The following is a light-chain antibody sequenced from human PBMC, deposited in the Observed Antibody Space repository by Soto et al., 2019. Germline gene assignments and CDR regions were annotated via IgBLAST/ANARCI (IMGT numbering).Light chain of an antibody. Sequence: QSVLTQPPSVSGAPGPRVIISCTGSNSNIGAGFNVHWYQHLPGTAPKLLLYATNDRPAGVPERFSGSRSDTSASLAITGLQAEDEAEYYCHYYDSSLNVVVFGGGTKLTVL. J-gene: IGLJ2*01. V-gene: IGLV1-40*01. CDR3: HYYDSSLNVVV. CDR2: ATN. CDR1: NSNIGAGFN.